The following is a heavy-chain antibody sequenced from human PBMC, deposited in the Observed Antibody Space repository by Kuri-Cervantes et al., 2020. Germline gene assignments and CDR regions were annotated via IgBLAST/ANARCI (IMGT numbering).Heavy chain of an antibody. CDR3: ARAIGYSYVSVDY. J-gene: IGHJ4*02. CDR2: INHSGST. D-gene: IGHD5-18*01. CDR1: GGSFSGYY. V-gene: IGHV4-34*01. Sequence: SQTLSLTCAVYGGSFSGYYWSWIRQPPGKGLEWIGEINHSGSTNYNPSLKSRVTISVDTSKNQFSLKLSSVTAADTAVYYCARAIGYSYVSVDYWGQGTLVTDSS.